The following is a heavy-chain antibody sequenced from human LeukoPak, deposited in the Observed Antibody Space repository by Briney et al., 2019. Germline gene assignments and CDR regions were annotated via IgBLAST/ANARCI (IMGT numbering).Heavy chain of an antibody. CDR1: GFSPSSSGVG. Sequence: SGPKLVKTTHPLTLTCTFTGFSPSSSGVGLNCILQPPGKALEWLAIIYWNDDKRYSPSLKSRLTITKDTSKNQVVLTMTNMDPVDTSTYYCAHSRAYSSSSDRTFDYWGQGTLVTVSS. CDR3: AHSRAYSSSSDRTFDY. J-gene: IGHJ4*02. V-gene: IGHV2-5*01. D-gene: IGHD6-6*01. CDR2: IYWNDDK.